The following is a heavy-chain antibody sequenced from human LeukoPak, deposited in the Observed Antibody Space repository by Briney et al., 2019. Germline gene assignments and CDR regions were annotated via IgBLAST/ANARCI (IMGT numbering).Heavy chain of an antibody. Sequence: SQTLSLTCTVSGGSIRSGGYYWAWIRQPPGEGLEWIGSVYHSGITYYTPSLKSRVSISVDTSKNQFSLKVTSVTAADTAVYYCAREWQYQFDYWGQGSLVTVSS. CDR1: GGSIRSGGYY. J-gene: IGHJ4*02. CDR3: AREWQYQFDY. D-gene: IGHD4-11*01. V-gene: IGHV4-39*07. CDR2: VYHSGIT.